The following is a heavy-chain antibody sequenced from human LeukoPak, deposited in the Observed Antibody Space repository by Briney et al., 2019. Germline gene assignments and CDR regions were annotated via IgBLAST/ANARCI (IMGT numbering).Heavy chain of an antibody. J-gene: IGHJ4*02. CDR2: IYHSGST. CDR3: ARVRQGY. Sequence: SETLSLTCTVSGYSISSGYYWGWIRQPPGKGLEWIGSIYHSGSTNYNPSLKSRVTISVDTSKNQFSLKLSSVTAADTAVYYCARVRQGYWGQGTLVTVSS. V-gene: IGHV4-38-2*02. CDR1: GYSISSGYY.